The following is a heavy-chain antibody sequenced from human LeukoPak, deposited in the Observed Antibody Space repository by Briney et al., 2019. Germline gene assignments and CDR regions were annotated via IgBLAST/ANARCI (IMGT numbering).Heavy chain of an antibody. CDR2: ISWDGDTT. CDR1: GFTFDDYA. Sequence: GGSPRLSCEASGFTFDDYAMHWVRQAPGKGLECVSLISWDGDTTYYADSVKGRFTISKDNRKDSLYLQMNSLRAEDTALYYCAKDFSSSWLYYFGMDVWGKGTTVTVSS. J-gene: IGHJ6*04. D-gene: IGHD6-13*01. V-gene: IGHV3-43D*04. CDR3: AKDFSSSWLYYFGMDV.